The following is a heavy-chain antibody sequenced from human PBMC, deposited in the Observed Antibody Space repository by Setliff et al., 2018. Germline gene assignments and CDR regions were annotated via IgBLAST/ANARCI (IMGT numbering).Heavy chain of an antibody. J-gene: IGHJ4*02. CDR3: ARSINGYQQRYDI. Sequence: GGSLRLSCAGSGFSFSIFWMSWVRQAPGKGLEWVSSISFSSSSISYASSVKGRFTISRDSAKNSLYLLMKSVRVDDTAVYYCARSINGYQQRYDIWGQGALVTVSS. V-gene: IGHV3-21*01. CDR2: ISFSSSSI. CDR1: GFSFSIFW. D-gene: IGHD3-22*01.